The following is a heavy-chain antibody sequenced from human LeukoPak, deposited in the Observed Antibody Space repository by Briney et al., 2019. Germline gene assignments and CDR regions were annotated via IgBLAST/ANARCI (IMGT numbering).Heavy chain of an antibody. D-gene: IGHD6-6*01. CDR2: IIPIFGTA. J-gene: IGHJ4*02. CDR3: ARTFVSSAHYYFDY. CDR1: GGTFSSYA. Sequence: RASVKVSCKASGGTFSSYAISWVRQAPGQGLEWMGGIIPIFGTASYAQKFQGRVTITTDESTSTAYMELSSLRSEDTAVYYCARTFVSSAHYYFDYGGQGNLVTVSS. V-gene: IGHV1-69*05.